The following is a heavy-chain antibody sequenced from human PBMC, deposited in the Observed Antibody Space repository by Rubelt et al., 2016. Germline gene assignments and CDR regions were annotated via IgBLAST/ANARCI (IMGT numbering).Heavy chain of an antibody. J-gene: IGHJ3*02. CDR1: GYTFTSYY. CDR2: INPNSGGT. CDR3: ARDGGQWLVQGGAFDI. D-gene: IGHD6-19*01. Sequence: VQSGAEVKKPGASVKVSCKASGYTFTSYYMHWVRQAPGQGLEWMGWINPNSGGTNYAQKFQGRVTMTRDTSISTAYMELSRLRSDDTAVYYCARDGGQWLVQGGAFDIWGQGTMVTVSS. V-gene: IGHV1-2*02.